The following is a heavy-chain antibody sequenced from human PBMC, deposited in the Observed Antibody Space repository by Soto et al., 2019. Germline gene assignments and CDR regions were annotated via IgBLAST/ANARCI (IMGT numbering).Heavy chain of an antibody. CDR3: GRGTRALITACFAY. CDR2: VDESGST. V-gene: IGHV4-59*03. CDR1: GDAISNYY. J-gene: IGHJ4*02. D-gene: IGHD1-20*01. Sequence: SEALSLTCSVPGDAISNYYWSWIQQTPGRGLEWIGCVDESGSTDYNPSLRGRVIISLHTSKSQFAPSLRSATAADTATYYCGRGTRALITACFAYWGQGIPVTVSS.